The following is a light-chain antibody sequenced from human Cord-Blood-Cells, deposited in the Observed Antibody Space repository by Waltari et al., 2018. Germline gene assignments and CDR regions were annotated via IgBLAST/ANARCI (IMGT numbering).Light chain of an antibody. CDR2: GAS. CDR3: QQYGSSPFT. J-gene: IGKJ3*01. V-gene: IGKV3-20*01. Sequence: EIVLPQSPGTLSLSPGERATLSCTASPGVSSGYLAWYQQKPGPAPRLLIYGASSSATGIPHRFSGIGSETDFTLTSSRLEPEDFAVYYCQQYGSSPFTFGPGTKVDIK. CDR1: PGVSSGY.